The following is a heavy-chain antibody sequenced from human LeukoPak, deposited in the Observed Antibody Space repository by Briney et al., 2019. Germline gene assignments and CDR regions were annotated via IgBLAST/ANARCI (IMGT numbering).Heavy chain of an antibody. CDR1: GFTFSSYG. CDR2: IAYDGSNK. CDR3: AKGHSDTAMVISDY. J-gene: IGHJ4*02. Sequence: GGSLRLSCAASGFTFSSYGMHWVRQAPGKGLEWVAVIAYDGSNKYYGDSVKGRFTISRDNSKNTLYLQMNSLRAEDTAVYYCAKGHSDTAMVISDYWGQGTLVIVSS. V-gene: IGHV3-30*18. D-gene: IGHD5-18*01.